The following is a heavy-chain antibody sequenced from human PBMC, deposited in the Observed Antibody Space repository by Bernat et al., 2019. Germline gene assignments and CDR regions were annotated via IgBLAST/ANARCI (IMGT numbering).Heavy chain of an antibody. CDR1: GFTFSSYA. V-gene: IGHV3-23*01. CDR2: ISGSGSTT. D-gene: IGHD5-12*01. Sequence: EVQMLESGGGLAQPGGSLRLSCAASGFTFSSYAMSWVRQAPGKGLEWVSAISGSGSTTSYADSVKGRFTISRDNSKNPLYLQMNSLRAEDTAVYYCAKDGWLRLTRDVYFDYWGQGTLVTVSS. J-gene: IGHJ4*02. CDR3: AKDGWLRLTRDVYFDY.